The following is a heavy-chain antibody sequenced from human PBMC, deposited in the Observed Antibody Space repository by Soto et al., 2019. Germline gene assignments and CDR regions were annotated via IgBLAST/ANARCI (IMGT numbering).Heavy chain of an antibody. CDR2: ITGSGGDI. V-gene: IGHV3-23*01. CDR1: GFTFTSFV. Sequence: GGSLRLSCTTSGFTFTSFVMGWVRQAPGKGLEWVSAITGSGGDIYYADSVKGRFTVSRDNSKNTLYLQLNSLRAEDTALYYCAKGSASTRPYYFDYWGQGTLVTVSS. CDR3: AKGSASTRPYYFDY. J-gene: IGHJ4*02. D-gene: IGHD6-6*01.